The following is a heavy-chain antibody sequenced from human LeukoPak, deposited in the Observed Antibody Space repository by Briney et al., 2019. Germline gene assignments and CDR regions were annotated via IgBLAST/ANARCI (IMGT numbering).Heavy chain of an antibody. D-gene: IGHD3-10*01. CDR1: GGSFSGYY. CDR2: INHSGST. Sequence: SETLSLTCAVYGGSFSGYYWSWIRQPPGKGLEWIGEINHSGSTNYNPSLKSRVTISVDTSKNQFSLKLSSVTAADTAVYYCARDRYYGSGSYLWFDPWGQGTLVTVSS. CDR3: ARDRYYGSGSYLWFDP. V-gene: IGHV4-34*01. J-gene: IGHJ5*02.